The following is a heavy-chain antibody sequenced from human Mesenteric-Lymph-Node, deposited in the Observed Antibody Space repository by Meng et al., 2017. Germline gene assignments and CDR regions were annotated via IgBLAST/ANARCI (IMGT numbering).Heavy chain of an antibody. D-gene: IGHD3-16*01. V-gene: IGHV4-38-2*02. CDR1: DYLISSGFY. CDR2: IYHSGST. CDR3: ARDRGSYDYGGPVDFDY. J-gene: IGHJ4*02. Sequence: SETLSLTCVVSDYLISSGFYWGWVRQPPGKGLEWIGSIYHSGSTYYNPSLKSRVTISVDTSKNQFSLKLSSVTAADTAVYYCARDRGSYDYGGPVDFDYWAQGPLVPSPQ.